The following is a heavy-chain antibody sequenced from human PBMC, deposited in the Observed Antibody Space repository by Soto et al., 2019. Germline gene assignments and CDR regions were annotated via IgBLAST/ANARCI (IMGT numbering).Heavy chain of an antibody. V-gene: IGHV3-23*01. CDR1: GFTFSNYA. D-gene: IGHD3-22*01. Sequence: GGSLRLSCAASGFTFSNYAMNWGRQAPGKGLEWISIISGSDNRTYYADSVKGRFTISRDNSQNTLYLQMNSLRADDTAIYYCASSTMIVVITAWGQGTLVTVSS. CDR3: ASSTMIVVITA. J-gene: IGHJ5*02. CDR2: ISGSDNRT.